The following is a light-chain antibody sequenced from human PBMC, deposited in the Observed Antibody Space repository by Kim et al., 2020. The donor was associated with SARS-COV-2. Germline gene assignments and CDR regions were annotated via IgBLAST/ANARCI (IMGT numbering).Light chain of an antibody. CDR2: EVN. Sequence: QSALTQPASVSASLGQTVTISCTGTGSDIGAYHLVSWYQRYPGKAPKLLIYEVNKRPSGVSDRFSGSKSGNTASLTISGLQSDDDSEYFCCSYSGSPSPFFFGGGTQLTVL. CDR1: GSDIGAYHL. V-gene: IGLV2-23*02. CDR3: CSYSGSPSPFF. J-gene: IGLJ7*01.